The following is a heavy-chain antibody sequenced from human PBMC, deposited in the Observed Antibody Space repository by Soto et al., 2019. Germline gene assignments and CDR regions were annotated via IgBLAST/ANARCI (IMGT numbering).Heavy chain of an antibody. CDR3: ARAPDYYYYGMDV. V-gene: IGHV3-21*01. Sequence: AGGSLRLSCAASGFTFSSYSMNWVRQAPGKGLEWVSSISSSSSYIYYADSVKGRFTISRDNAKNSLYLQMNSLRAEDTAVYYCARAPDYYYYGMDVWGQGTTVTVSS. CDR1: GFTFSSYS. J-gene: IGHJ6*02. CDR2: ISSSSSYI.